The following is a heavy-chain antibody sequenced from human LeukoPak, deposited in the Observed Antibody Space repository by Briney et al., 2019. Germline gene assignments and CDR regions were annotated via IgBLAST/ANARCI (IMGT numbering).Heavy chain of an antibody. J-gene: IGHJ4*02. D-gene: IGHD6-6*01. V-gene: IGHV3-33*06. CDR3: AKDSQYSSSWSTY. CDR1: GFTFSSYG. CDR2: IWYDGSKK. Sequence: GGSLRLSCAASGFTFSSYGMHWVRQAPCKGLEWVAVIWYDGSKKYYGDSVKGRFTISRDNSKNTQYLQMNSLRVEDTAVYYCAKDSQYSSSWSTYWGQGTLVTVSS.